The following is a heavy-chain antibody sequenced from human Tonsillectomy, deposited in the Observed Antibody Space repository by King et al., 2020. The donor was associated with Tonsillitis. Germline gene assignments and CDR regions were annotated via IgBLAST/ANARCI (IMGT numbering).Heavy chain of an antibody. CDR2: IRSKAYGGTT. V-gene: IGHV3-49*03. CDR3: TSDRLGELLYFDN. Sequence: GQLVQSGGGFVQSGRSLRLSCTASGFTFSDYAMSWFRQAPGKGLEWVGFIRSKAYGGTTEYAASVKGRFSISRDDSKSIAYLQMNSLKTEDTAVYYCTSDRLGELLYFDNWGQGTLVTVSS. D-gene: IGHD3-10*01. J-gene: IGHJ4*02. CDR1: GFTFSDYA.